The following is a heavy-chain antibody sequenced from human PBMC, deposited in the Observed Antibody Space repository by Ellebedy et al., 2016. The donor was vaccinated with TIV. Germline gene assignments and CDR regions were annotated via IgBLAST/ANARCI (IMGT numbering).Heavy chain of an antibody. V-gene: IGHV3-7*03. D-gene: IGHD4-17*01. CDR2: INQDGSDK. CDR3: ARDGAYGDFSPGQYGMDV. CDR1: TFSFRSYW. J-gene: IGHJ6*02. Sequence: GGSLRLSCAASTFSFRSYWMTWVRQPPGKGLEWVANINQDGSDKYYVDSVRGRFTISRDNAKNSLYLQMNSLRVDDTAVYYCARDGAYGDFSPGQYGMDVWGQGTPVTVS.